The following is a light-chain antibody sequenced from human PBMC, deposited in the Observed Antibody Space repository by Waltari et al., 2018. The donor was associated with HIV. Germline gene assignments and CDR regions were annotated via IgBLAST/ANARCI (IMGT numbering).Light chain of an antibody. CDR1: QSVSSY. CDR2: DAS. J-gene: IGKJ5*01. CDR3: QQRSNWPGIT. Sequence: EIVLTQSRATLSLSPGDRATLSCRASQSVSSYLAWYQQKPGQAPRLLIYDASNRATVIPARFSGSGSGTDFTLTISSLEPEDFAVYYCQQRSNWPGITFGQGTRLEIK. V-gene: IGKV3-11*01.